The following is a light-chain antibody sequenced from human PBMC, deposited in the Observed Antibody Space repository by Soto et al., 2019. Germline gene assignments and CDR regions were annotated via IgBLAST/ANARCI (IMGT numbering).Light chain of an antibody. CDR2: DAS. Sequence: EIVLTQSPGTLSLSPGERATLSCRASQSVSSSYLAWYQQKPGQAPRLLTYDASSRATGIPDRFSGSGSGKDFTLTISRLEPEDFAVYYCQQYGSSPRTFGQGTKVEIK. V-gene: IGKV3-20*01. CDR3: QQYGSSPRT. CDR1: QSVSSSY. J-gene: IGKJ1*01.